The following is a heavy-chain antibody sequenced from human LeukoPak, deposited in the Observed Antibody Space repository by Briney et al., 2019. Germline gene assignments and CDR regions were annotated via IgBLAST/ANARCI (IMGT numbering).Heavy chain of an antibody. Sequence: PGGSLRLSCAASGFTFSSSWMHWVRQAPGKGLVWVSRINEGGSVTDYADSVKGRFTISRDNAKNTLYLEMNSLRAEDTAVYYCSRDLRGRDDYWGQGTLVSVSS. J-gene: IGHJ4*02. CDR2: INEGGSVT. V-gene: IGHV3-74*01. CDR3: SRDLRGRDDY. CDR1: GFTFSSSW. D-gene: IGHD5-24*01.